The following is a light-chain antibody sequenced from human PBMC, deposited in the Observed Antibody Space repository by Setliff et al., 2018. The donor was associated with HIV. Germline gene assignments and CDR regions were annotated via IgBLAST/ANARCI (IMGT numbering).Light chain of an antibody. V-gene: IGLV2-23*02. CDR1: SSDVGNYNL. CDR2: EVT. CDR3: CSYAGSSTYV. J-gene: IGLJ1*01. Sequence: QSALTQPASVSGSPGQSITIPCTGTSSDVGNYNLVSWYQQHPGTAPKLIIYEVTKRPSGVSNRFSGSKSGNTASLTISGLQAEDESDYYCCSYAGSSTYVFGSGTKV.